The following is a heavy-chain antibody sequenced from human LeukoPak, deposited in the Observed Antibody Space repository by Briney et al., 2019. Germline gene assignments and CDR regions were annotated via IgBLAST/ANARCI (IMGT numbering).Heavy chain of an antibody. Sequence: GESLKISCKGSGYSFTSYWIGWVRQMPGKGLEWMGIIYPGDSDTRYSPSFQGQVTISADKSIGTAYLQWSSLKASDTAMYYCAGDFSSSGYYYGMDVWGQGTTVTVSS. J-gene: IGHJ6*02. CDR3: AGDFSSSGYYYGMDV. CDR2: IYPGDSDT. D-gene: IGHD3-3*01. CDR1: GYSFTSYW. V-gene: IGHV5-51*01.